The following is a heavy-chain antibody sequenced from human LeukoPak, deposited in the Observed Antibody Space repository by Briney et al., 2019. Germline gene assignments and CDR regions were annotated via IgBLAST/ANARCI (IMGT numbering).Heavy chain of an antibody. CDR1: GGSISSYY. D-gene: IGHD2-21*02. CDR3: ATLQLCGGDCYDDAFDI. Sequence: SETLSLTCTVSGGSISSYYWSWIRQPPGKGLEWIGYIYYSGSTNYNPSLKSRVTISVDTSKNQFSLKLSSVTAADTAVYYCATLQLCGGDCYDDAFDIWGQGTMVTVSS. CDR2: IYYSGST. J-gene: IGHJ3*02. V-gene: IGHV4-59*01.